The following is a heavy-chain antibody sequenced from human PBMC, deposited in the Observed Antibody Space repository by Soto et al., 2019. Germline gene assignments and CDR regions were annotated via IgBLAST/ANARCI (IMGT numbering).Heavy chain of an antibody. Sequence: SETLSLTCIVSGGSISSHYWSWIRQPPGKGLEWIGYIFDNRNTNYNPSLRSRVSMSVDTSKNQFSLMLRSVSAADTAVYYCARSVEVSADYFYYGLDVWGHGTTVTV. CDR2: IFDNRNT. D-gene: IGHD3-3*01. CDR3: ARSVEVSADYFYYGLDV. V-gene: IGHV4-59*11. CDR1: GGSISSHY. J-gene: IGHJ6*02.